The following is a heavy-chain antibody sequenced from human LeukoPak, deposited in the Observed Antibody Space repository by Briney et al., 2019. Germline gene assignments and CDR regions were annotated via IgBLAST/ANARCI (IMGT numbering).Heavy chain of an antibody. D-gene: IGHD6-19*01. CDR2: IVVGSGNT. V-gene: IGHV1-58*02. CDR1: GFTFTSSA. J-gene: IGHJ4*02. Sequence: SVKVSCKACGFTFTSSAMQWVRQARGQRLEWIGWIVVGSGNTNYAQKFQERVTITRDMSTSTAYMELSSLRSEDTAVYYCAASSGGGGGFDYWGQGTLVTVSS. CDR3: AASSGGGGGFDY.